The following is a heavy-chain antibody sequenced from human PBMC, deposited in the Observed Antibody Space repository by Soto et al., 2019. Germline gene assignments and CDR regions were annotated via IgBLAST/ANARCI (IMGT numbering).Heavy chain of an antibody. CDR2: ISSSGSTI. CDR3: ARDSPSNPGFDY. CDR1: GFTFSDYY. J-gene: IGHJ4*02. Sequence: QVQLVEAGGGLVKPGGSLRLSCAASGFTFSDYYMSWIRQSPGKGLEWVSYISSSGSTIYYADSVKGRFAISRDNAKNSLSLQMNSLRAEDTPVYYCARDSPSNPGFDYWGQGALVTDSS. D-gene: IGHD4-4*01. V-gene: IGHV3-11*01.